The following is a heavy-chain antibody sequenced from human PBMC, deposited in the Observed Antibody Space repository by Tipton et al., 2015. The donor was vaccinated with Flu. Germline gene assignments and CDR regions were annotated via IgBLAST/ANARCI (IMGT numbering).Heavy chain of an antibody. CDR3: ARPLRLGELSPLDY. V-gene: IGHV4-39*07. D-gene: IGHD3-16*02. J-gene: IGHJ4*02. CDR1: GGSISSSSYY. Sequence: TLSLTCTVSGGSISSSSYYWGWIRQPPGKGLEWIGSIYYSGSTYYNPSLKSRVTISVDTSKNQFSLKLSSVTAADTAVYYCARPLRLGELSPLDYWGQGTLVTVSS. CDR2: IYYSGST.